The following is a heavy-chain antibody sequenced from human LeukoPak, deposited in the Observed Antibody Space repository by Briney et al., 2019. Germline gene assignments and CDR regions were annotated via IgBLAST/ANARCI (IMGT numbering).Heavy chain of an antibody. CDR1: GFIFSNYW. CDR3: ARETPYGSLTFDY. D-gene: IGHD3-10*01. J-gene: IGHJ4*02. V-gene: IGHV3-7*03. Sequence: GGSLRVSCAASGFIFSNYWMSWVRQAPGKGLEWVANTHGSEKYYVDSVKGRFTISRDNAKNSLYLQMNSLRAEDTAVYYCARETPYGSLTFDYWGQGTLVTVSS. CDR2: THGSEK.